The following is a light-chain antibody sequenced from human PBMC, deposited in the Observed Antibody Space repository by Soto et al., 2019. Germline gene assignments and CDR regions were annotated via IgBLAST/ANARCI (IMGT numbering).Light chain of an antibody. V-gene: IGKV3-11*02. CDR2: DAS. CDR1: QSVSSY. J-gene: IGKJ5*01. Sequence: EIVLTQSPGTLSLSPRERATLSCRPSQSVSSYLAWYQKTPGQAPSLLIYDASNSATGSPARFSRSGSCGNLALTISSLETEDYAVYYCQQRSNWPPITFGQGTRLEI. CDR3: QQRSNWPPIT.